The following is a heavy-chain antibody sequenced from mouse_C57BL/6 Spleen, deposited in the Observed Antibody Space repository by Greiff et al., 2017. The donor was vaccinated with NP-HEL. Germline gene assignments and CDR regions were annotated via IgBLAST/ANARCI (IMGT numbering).Heavy chain of an antibody. CDR3: ARAGYYGTSRDY. D-gene: IGHD1-1*01. CDR1: GYAFSSSW. J-gene: IGHJ2*01. CDR2: IYPGDGDT. V-gene: IGHV1-82*01. Sequence: VQLQQSGPELVKPGASVKISCKASGYAFSSSWMNWVKQRPGKGLEWIGRIYPGDGDTNYNGKFKGKATLTADKSSSTAYMQLSSLTSEESAVYCCARAGYYGTSRDYWGQGTTLTVSS.